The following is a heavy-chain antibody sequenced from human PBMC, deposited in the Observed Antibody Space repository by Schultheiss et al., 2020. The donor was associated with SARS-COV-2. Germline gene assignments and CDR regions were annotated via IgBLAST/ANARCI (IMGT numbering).Heavy chain of an antibody. CDR2: INPGSGRT. D-gene: IGHD6-13*01. J-gene: IGHJ4*02. CDR3: ARGEFSSRWFSFAI. V-gene: IGHV1-2*02. Sequence: GESLKISCKTSGHTVTGYYIHWVRRAPGQGLEWMGWINPGSGRTMYAQRFLGRVTMTRDTSISTAYVDLSRLTSDDTAVYYCARGEFSSRWFSFAIWGQGTLVTVSS. CDR1: GHTVTGYY.